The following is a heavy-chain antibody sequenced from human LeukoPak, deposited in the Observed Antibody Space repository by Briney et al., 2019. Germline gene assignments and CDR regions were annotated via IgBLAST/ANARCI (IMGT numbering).Heavy chain of an antibody. D-gene: IGHD2/OR15-2a*01. J-gene: IGHJ4*02. V-gene: IGHV4-4*08. CDR3: AGGILLAQGDY. CDR1: GGSISDYY. CDR2: AHSSGNT. Sequence: SETLSLTCTVSGGSISDYYWSWVRQPPGKGLEWIAYAHSSGNTAYSPPLKSRATISIDTSRNQFSLNLNSLTAADTAVYYCAGGILLAQGDYWGQGTLVTVS.